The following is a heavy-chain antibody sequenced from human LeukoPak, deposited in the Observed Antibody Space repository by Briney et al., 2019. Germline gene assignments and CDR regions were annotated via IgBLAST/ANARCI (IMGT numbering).Heavy chain of an antibody. CDR2: IYPGDSDT. D-gene: IGHD6-6*01. CDR1: GYSFTSYW. J-gene: IGHJ5*02. Sequence: GESLKISCKGSGYSFTSYWIGWGRQMPGKGLGWMGIIYPGDSDTRYSPSFQGQVTISADKSISTAYLQWSSLKASDTAMYYCAREKYSSSSRWFDPWGQGTLVTVSS. CDR3: AREKYSSSSRWFDP. V-gene: IGHV5-51*01.